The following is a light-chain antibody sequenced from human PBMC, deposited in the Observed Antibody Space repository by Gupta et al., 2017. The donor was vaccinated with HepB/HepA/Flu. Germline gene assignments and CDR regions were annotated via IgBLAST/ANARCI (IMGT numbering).Light chain of an antibody. CDR2: GAS. J-gene: IGKJ1*01. CDR1: QSVGTN. V-gene: IGKV3D-15*01. Sequence: TVMTPSPPTLSLSPGERATLSCRASQSVGTNLAWYQQKPGQAPRLLIHGASTRAPGIPARFSGSGSGTDFTLTISSLQSEDFAVYYCHQYNNWPPWTFGQGTKVESK. CDR3: HQYNNWPPWT.